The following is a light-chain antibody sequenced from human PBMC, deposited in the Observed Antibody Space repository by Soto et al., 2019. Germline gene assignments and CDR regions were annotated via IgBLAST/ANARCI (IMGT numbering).Light chain of an antibody. CDR3: SSYTRSSTYV. Sequence: QSALTQPASVSGSPGQSITISCTGTSSDVGGYNYVSWYQQHPGKDPKLMIYEVSNRPSGVSNRFSGSKSGNTASLTISGLQAEDEADYYCSSYTRSSTYVFGTVTKVTVL. J-gene: IGLJ1*01. CDR2: EVS. CDR1: SSDVGGYNY. V-gene: IGLV2-14*01.